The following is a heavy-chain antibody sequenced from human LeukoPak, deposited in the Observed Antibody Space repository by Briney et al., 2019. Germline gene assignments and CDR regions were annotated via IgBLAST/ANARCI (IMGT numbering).Heavy chain of an antibody. V-gene: IGHV1-2*06. D-gene: IGHD1-26*01. CDR3: AREVGGTTLDFQH. J-gene: IGHJ1*01. Sequence: ASVKVSCKASGYTFTDYHMHWVRQAPGQGLEWMGRINPNSGGTNYAQKFQGRVTMTRDTSISTAYMELSRLRSDDTAVYYCAREVGGTTLDFQHWGQGILVTVSS. CDR2: INPNSGGT. CDR1: GYTFTDYH.